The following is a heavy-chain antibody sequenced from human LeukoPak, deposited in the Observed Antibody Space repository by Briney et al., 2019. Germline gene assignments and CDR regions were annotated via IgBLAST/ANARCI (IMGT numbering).Heavy chain of an antibody. CDR2: IIPLFGIA. D-gene: IGHD6-13*01. CDR3: ARDRVGIAAAGTNY. J-gene: IGHJ4*02. Sequence: SVKVSCKASGGTFSSYTISWVRQAPVQGLEWMGRIIPLFGIANYAQKFQGRVTITADKSTRTAYMELSSLRSDDTAVYYCARDRVGIAAAGTNYWGQGTLVTVSS. V-gene: IGHV1-69*04. CDR1: GGTFSSYT.